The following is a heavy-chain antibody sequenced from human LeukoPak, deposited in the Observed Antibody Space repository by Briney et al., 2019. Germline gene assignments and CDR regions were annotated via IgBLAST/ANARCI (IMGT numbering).Heavy chain of an antibody. Sequence: PGGSLRLSCAASGFTFSSYAMSWVRQAPGKGLEWVSAISGSGGSTYYADSVKGRFTISRDNSKNTLYLQMNSLRTEDTAVNYCAKVRRTTQSYDYWGQGTLVTVSS. CDR3: AKVRRTTQSYDY. D-gene: IGHD4-17*01. J-gene: IGHJ4*02. CDR1: GFTFSSYA. V-gene: IGHV3-23*01. CDR2: ISGSGGST.